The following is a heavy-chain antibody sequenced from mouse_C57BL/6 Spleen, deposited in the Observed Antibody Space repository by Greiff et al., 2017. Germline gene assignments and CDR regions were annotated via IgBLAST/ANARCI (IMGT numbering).Heavy chain of an antibody. Sequence: VKLQESGPELVKPGASVKISCKASGYTFTDYYINWVKQRPGQGLEWIGWIFPGSGSTYYNEKFKGKATLTVDKSSSTAYMLLSSLTSEDSAVYFCASSYYYGSSYGLDYFDYWGQGTTLTVSS. CDR3: ASSYYYGSSYGLDYFDY. V-gene: IGHV1-75*01. D-gene: IGHD1-1*01. CDR2: IFPGSGST. J-gene: IGHJ2*01. CDR1: GYTFTDYY.